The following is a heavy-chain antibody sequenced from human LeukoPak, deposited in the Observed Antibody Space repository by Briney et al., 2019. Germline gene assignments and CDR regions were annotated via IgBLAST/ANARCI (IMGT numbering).Heavy chain of an antibody. Sequence: SETLSLTCTVSGGSISSGGYYWSWIRQPPGKGLEWIGYIYHSGSTYYNPSLKSRVTISVDRSKNQFSLKLSSVTAADTAVYYCARDEGYSRYYFDYWGQGTLVTVSS. J-gene: IGHJ4*02. CDR1: GGSISSGGYY. CDR2: IYHSGST. D-gene: IGHD5-18*01. CDR3: ARDEGYSRYYFDY. V-gene: IGHV4-30-2*01.